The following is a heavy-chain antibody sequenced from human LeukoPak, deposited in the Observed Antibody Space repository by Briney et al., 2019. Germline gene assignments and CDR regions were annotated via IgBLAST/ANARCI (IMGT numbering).Heavy chain of an antibody. CDR3: ARDAGVAAAGTSAFDI. V-gene: IGHV4-30-2*01. D-gene: IGHD6-13*01. Sequence: SQTLSLTCTVSGGSLSSGGYYWSWIRQPPGKGLEWIGYIYHSGSTYDNPSLKSRVTISVDRSKNQFSLKLSSVTAADTAVYYCARDAGVAAAGTSAFDIWGQGTMVTVSS. J-gene: IGHJ3*02. CDR1: GGSLSSGGYY. CDR2: IYHSGST.